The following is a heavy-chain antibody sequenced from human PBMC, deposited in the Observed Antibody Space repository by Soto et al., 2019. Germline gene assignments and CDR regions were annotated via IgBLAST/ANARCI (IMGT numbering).Heavy chain of an antibody. CDR2: ISYDGSNK. V-gene: IGHV3-30*18. J-gene: IGHJ4*02. CDR3: AKAVDYGQTHIIDY. CDR1: GFTFSSYG. D-gene: IGHD4-17*01. Sequence: GGSLRLSCAASGFTFSSYGMHWVRQAPGKGLEWVAVISYDGSNKYYADSVKGRFTISRDNSKNTLYLQMNSLRAEDTAVYYCAKAVDYGQTHIIDYWGQGTLVTVSS.